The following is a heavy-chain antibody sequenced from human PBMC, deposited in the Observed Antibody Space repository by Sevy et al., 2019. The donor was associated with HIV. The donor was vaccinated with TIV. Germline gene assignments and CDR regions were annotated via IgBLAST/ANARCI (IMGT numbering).Heavy chain of an antibody. D-gene: IGHD2-15*01. CDR3: AGERYCSGGSCYSRSGYYGMDV. Sequence: GGSLRLSCAASGFTFSDYYMSWIRQAPGKGLEWVSYISSSSSYTNYADSVKGRFTISRDNAKNSLYLQMNSLRAGDTAVYYCAGERYCSGGSCYSRSGYYGMDVWGQGTTVTVSS. J-gene: IGHJ6*02. CDR1: GFTFSDYY. CDR2: ISSSSSYT. V-gene: IGHV3-11*05.